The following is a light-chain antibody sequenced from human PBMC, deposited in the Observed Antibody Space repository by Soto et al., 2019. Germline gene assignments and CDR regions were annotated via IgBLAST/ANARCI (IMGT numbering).Light chain of an antibody. CDR2: DAS. Sequence: DIQMTQSPSSLSASVADTVTITCRASQSVSTYLNWYQQRPGKAPSLLIYDASTLQRGVPSRFSGSGSGTDFTLTISNLQSEDFATYYCQQSYSTPRTFGQGTKV. CDR1: QSVSTY. CDR3: QQSYSTPRT. J-gene: IGKJ1*01. V-gene: IGKV1-39*01.